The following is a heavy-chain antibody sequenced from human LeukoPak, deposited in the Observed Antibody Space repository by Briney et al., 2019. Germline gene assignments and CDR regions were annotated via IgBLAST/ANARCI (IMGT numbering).Heavy chain of an antibody. D-gene: IGHD3-10*01. V-gene: IGHV3-30*03. CDR3: ARDPYYGSGIFGMDV. Sequence: GGSLRLSCAASGFTFSSYGMHWVRQAPGKGLEWVAVISYDGSNKYYADSVKGRFTISRDNSKNTLYLQMNSLRAEDTAVYYCARDPYYGSGIFGMDVWGQGTTVTVSS. CDR2: ISYDGSNK. J-gene: IGHJ6*02. CDR1: GFTFSSYG.